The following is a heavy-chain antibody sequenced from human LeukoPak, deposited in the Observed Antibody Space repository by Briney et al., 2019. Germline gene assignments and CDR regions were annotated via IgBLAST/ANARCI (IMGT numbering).Heavy chain of an antibody. V-gene: IGHV3-21*01. CDR2: ISSSSSYI. J-gene: IGHJ4*02. CDR1: GFTFSSYW. D-gene: IGHD6-19*01. Sequence: GGSLRLSCAASGFTFSSYWMSWVRQAPGKGLEWVSSISSSSSYIYYADSVKGRFTISRDNAKNSLYLQMNSLRAEDTAVYYCARDRSSGCLDYWGQGTLVTVSS. CDR3: ARDRSSGCLDY.